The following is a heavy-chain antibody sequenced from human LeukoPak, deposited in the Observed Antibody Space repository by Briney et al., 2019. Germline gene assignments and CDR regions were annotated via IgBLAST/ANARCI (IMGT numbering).Heavy chain of an antibody. Sequence: SETLSLTCGVYGGSFSGYYWSWIRQPPGKGLEWIGEINHSGSTNYNPSLKSRVTISVDTSKNQFSLKLSSVTAADTAVYYCARGPYCSSTSCYTNWFDPWGQGTLVTVSS. D-gene: IGHD2-2*02. J-gene: IGHJ5*02. CDR1: GGSFSGYY. CDR2: INHSGST. CDR3: ARGPYCSSTSCYTNWFDP. V-gene: IGHV4-34*01.